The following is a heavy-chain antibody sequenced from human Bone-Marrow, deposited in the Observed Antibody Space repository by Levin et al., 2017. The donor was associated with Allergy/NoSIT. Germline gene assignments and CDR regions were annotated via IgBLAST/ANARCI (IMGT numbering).Heavy chain of an antibody. CDR3: VRSHPLAAGGLYFFDI. CDR2: TSISGDT. J-gene: IGHJ4*02. D-gene: IGHD3-10*01. V-gene: IGHV3-66*01. CDR1: GFSVTNNY. Sequence: QPGGSLRLSCAASGFSVTNNYMSWVRHAPGRGLEWVSVTSISGDTNYAGSVKGRFIISRDHSKMYLQLNSLRVEDTAMYYCVRSHPLAAGGLYFFDIWGQGTLVTVSS.